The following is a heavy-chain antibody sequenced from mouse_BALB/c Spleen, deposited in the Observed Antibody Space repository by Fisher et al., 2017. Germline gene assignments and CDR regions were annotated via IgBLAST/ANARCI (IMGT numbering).Heavy chain of an antibody. J-gene: IGHJ4*01. CDR3: ARFPQLTGKDAMDY. V-gene: IGHV1-80*01. D-gene: IGHD4-1*01. Sequence: KFKGKATLTADKSSSTAYMQLSSLTSVDSAVYFCARFPQLTGKDAMDYWGQGTSVTVSS.